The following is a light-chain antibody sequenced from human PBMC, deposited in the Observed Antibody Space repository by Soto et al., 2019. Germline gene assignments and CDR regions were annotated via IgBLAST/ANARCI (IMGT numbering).Light chain of an antibody. V-gene: IGKV3-15*01. J-gene: IGKJ1*01. CDR2: GAS. CDR1: QSVSSN. Sequence: EIVMTQSPATLSVSPGERATLSCRAGQSVSSNLAWYQQKPGQAPRLLIYGASTRATGIPARFSGSGSGTEVTLTISSLQSEDFAVYYCQQYNNWPPWTFGQGTKVEIK. CDR3: QQYNNWPPWT.